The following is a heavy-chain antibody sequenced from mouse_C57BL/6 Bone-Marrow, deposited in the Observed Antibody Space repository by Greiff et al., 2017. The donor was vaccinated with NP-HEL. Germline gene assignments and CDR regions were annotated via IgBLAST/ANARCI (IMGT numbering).Heavy chain of an antibody. V-gene: IGHV5-6*01. J-gene: IGHJ4*01. CDR1: GFTFSSYG. Sequence: EVNVVESGGDLVKPGGSLKLSCAASGFTFSSYGMSWVRQTPDKRLEWVATISSGGSYTYYPDSVKGRFTISRDNAKNTLYLQMSSLKSEDTAMYYCAREGPYGDYAMDYWGQGTSVTVSS. D-gene: IGHD1-1*01. CDR3: AREGPYGDYAMDY. CDR2: ISSGGSYT.